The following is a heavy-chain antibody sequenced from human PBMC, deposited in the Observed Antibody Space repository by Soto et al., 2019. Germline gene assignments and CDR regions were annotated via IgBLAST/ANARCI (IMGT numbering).Heavy chain of an antibody. CDR2: XXYXXSX. J-gene: IGHJ5*02. CDR1: GGSDSSYY. V-gene: IGHV4-59*02. CDR3: ARGLYGSSWYNWFDT. D-gene: IGHD6-13*01. Sequence: SDTLSLSCTFSGGSDSSYYSSWIRRPPGKGREWXGYXXYXXSXXXXXSXXXRVTISVDTSKNQFSLKLSYVTAADTAVYYCARGLYGSSWYNWFDTWGEGTLVTVSS.